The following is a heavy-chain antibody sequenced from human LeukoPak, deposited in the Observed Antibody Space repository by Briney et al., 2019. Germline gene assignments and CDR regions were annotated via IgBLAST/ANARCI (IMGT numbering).Heavy chain of an antibody. CDR3: AILSWDGRGSFY. Sequence: GGSLRLSCAASGFTVSSNYMSWVRQAPGKGLEWVSVIYSGGSTYYADSVKGRFTISRDNSKNTLYLQMNSLRAEDAAVYYCAILSWDGRGSFYWGQGALVTVSS. J-gene: IGHJ4*02. CDR2: IYSGGST. V-gene: IGHV3-66*04. CDR1: GFTVSSNY. D-gene: IGHD3-10*01.